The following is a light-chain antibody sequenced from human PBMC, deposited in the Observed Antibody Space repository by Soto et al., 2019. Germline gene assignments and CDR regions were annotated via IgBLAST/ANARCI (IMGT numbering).Light chain of an antibody. Sequence: EIVLTQSPGTLSLSPGERATLSCRASQSVRNNYLAWYQQKPGQAPRLLIYGASSRATGIPDRFSGSGSETDFTLTISRLGPEDFAVYYCQQYGSSPITFGQGTRLEIK. CDR3: QQYGSSPIT. V-gene: IGKV3-20*01. CDR2: GAS. CDR1: QSVRNNY. J-gene: IGKJ5*01.